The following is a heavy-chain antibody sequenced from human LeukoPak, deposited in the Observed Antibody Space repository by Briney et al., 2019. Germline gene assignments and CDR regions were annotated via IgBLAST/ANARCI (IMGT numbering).Heavy chain of an antibody. CDR1: GGTFSSYA. CDR2: IIPILGIA. CDR3: ARATAMVTRPTYFDY. V-gene: IGHV1-69*04. Sequence: SVKVSCKASGGTFSSYAISRVRQAPGQGLEWMGRIIPILGIANYAQKFQGRVTITADKSTSTAYMELSSLRSEDTAVYYCARATAMVTRPTYFDYWGQGTLVTVSS. J-gene: IGHJ4*02. D-gene: IGHD5-18*01.